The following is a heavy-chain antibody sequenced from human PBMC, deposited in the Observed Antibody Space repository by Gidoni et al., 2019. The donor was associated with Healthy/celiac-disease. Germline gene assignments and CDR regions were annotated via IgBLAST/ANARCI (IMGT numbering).Heavy chain of an antibody. CDR3: ARVGGGREFDY. V-gene: IGHV1-46*03. CDR1: GYTFTSYY. D-gene: IGHD2-15*01. J-gene: IGHJ4*02. CDR2: INPSGGST. Sequence: QVQLVQSGAEVKKPGASVKVFCKASGYTFTSYYMHWVRQAPGQGLEWMGIINPSGGSTSYAQKFQGRVTMTRDTSTSTVYMELSSLRSEDTAVYYCARVGGGREFDYWGQGTLVTVSS.